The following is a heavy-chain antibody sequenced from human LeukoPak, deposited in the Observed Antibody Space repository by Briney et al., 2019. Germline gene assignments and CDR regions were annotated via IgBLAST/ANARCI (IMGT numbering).Heavy chain of an antibody. Sequence: SETLSLTCTVSGGSISSYYWSWIRQPPGKGLEWIGYIYYSGSTNYNPSLKSRVTISVDTSKNQFSLKLSSVTAADTAVYYCARLCSGTVYYYDSSGYYRGAFDIWGQGTMVTVSS. CDR3: ARLCSGTVYYYDSSGYYRGAFDI. D-gene: IGHD3-22*01. CDR1: GGSISSYY. J-gene: IGHJ3*02. CDR2: IYYSGST. V-gene: IGHV4-59*08.